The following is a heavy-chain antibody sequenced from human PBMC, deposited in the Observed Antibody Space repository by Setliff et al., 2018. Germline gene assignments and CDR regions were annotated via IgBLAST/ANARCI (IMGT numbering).Heavy chain of an antibody. CDR1: DGSISTYY. Sequence: SETLSLTCTVSDGSISTYYWSWIRQPPGKRLEWIGFIHHSGSTHYNPPLKSRVTISVDTSKNQFSLKLSSVTAADTAVYYCARRSPAYYSDSSGYFYDTSPYTDVWGKGTTVTVSS. CDR2: IHHSGST. J-gene: IGHJ6*03. V-gene: IGHV4-59*08. CDR3: ARRSPAYYSDSSGYFYDTSPYTDV. D-gene: IGHD3-22*01.